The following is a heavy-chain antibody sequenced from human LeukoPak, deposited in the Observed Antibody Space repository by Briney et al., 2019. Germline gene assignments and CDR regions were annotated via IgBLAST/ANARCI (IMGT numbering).Heavy chain of an antibody. CDR2: IYTSGST. CDR3: ARGGGSSSSRDAFDI. CDR1: GGSFSGYY. D-gene: IGHD6-6*01. J-gene: IGHJ3*02. V-gene: IGHV4-59*10. Sequence: PSETLSLTCAVYGGSFSGYYWSWIRQPAGKGLEWIGRIYTSGSTNYNPSLKSRVTMSVDTSKNQFSLKLSSVTAADTAVYYYARGGGSSSSRDAFDIWGQGTMVTVSS.